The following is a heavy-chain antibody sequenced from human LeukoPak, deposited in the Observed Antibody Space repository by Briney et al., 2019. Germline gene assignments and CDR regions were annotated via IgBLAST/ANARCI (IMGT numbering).Heavy chain of an antibody. D-gene: IGHD5-18*01. CDR1: GGSISSYY. Sequence: SETLSLTCTVSGGSISSYYWSLIRQPPGKGLEWIGYIYYSGSTNYNPSLKSRVTISVDTSKNQFSLKLSSVTAADTAVYYCARYYSYGSPNYGMDVWGQGTTVTVSS. CDR3: ARYYSYGSPNYGMDV. J-gene: IGHJ6*02. CDR2: IYYSGST. V-gene: IGHV4-59*01.